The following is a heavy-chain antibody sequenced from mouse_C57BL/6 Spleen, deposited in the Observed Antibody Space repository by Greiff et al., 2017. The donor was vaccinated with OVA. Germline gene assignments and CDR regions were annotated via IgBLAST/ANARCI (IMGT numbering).Heavy chain of an antibody. J-gene: IGHJ4*01. V-gene: IGHV1-26*01. D-gene: IGHD4-1*01. CDR3: ARTGTRYYYAMDY. CDR1: GYTFTDYY. Sequence: VQLQQSGPELVKPGASVKISCKASGYTFTDYYMNWVKQSHGKSLEWIGDINPNNGGTSYNQKFKGKATLTVDKSSSTAYMELRSLTSEDSAVYYCARTGTRYYYAMDYWGQGTSVTVSS. CDR2: INPNNGGT.